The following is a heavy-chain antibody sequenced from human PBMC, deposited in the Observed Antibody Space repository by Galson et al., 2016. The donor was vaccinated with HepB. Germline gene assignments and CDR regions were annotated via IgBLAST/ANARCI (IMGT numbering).Heavy chain of an antibody. Sequence: SLRLSCAASGFIVSSHYMNWVRQAPGKGLEWVSIIYSGGATYYADSVKGRFTISGDNPTNTLHLQMNSLRAEDTAVYYCARDPGRIAAAGHLDSWGQGTLVTVSS. CDR2: IYSGGAT. V-gene: IGHV3-53*01. CDR1: GFIVSSHY. CDR3: ARDPGRIAAAGHLDS. D-gene: IGHD6-13*01. J-gene: IGHJ4*02.